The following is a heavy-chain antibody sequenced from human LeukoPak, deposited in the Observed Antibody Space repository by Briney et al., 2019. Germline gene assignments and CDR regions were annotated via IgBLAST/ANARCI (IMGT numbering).Heavy chain of an antibody. V-gene: IGHV3-7*01. CDR3: ARERFCTSTTCYVGAPFDY. CDR1: GFTFSTYY. J-gene: IGHJ4*02. CDR2: IKQDGSEN. D-gene: IGHD2-2*01. Sequence: GGSLRLSRAASGFTFSTYYMTWVRQAPGKGLEWVAGIKQDGSENYYVDSVKGRFTISRDNSKNSLYLQMNSLRAEDTAVYFCARERFCTSTTCYVGAPFDYWGQGTLVTVSS.